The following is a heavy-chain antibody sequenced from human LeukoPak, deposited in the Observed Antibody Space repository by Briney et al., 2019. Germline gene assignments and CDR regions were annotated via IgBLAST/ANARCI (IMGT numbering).Heavy chain of an antibody. V-gene: IGHV3-23*01. J-gene: IGHJ4*02. CDR2: ISGSGGST. D-gene: IGHD3-10*01. CDR1: GFTFSSYA. Sequence: GGSLRLSCAASGFTFSSYAMSWVRQAPGKGLEWVSAISGSGGSTYYADSVKGRFTISRDNSKNTLYLQMNSLRAEDTAVYYCANSKLWFGELLADYWGQGTLVTVSS. CDR3: ANSKLWFGELLADY.